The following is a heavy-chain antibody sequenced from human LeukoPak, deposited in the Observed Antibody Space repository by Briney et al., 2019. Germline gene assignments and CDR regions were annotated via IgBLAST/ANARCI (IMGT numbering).Heavy chain of an antibody. J-gene: IGHJ4*02. CDR2: ISTSGSTI. CDR1: GFTFSSYE. CDR3: ATNSVPEF. D-gene: IGHD4-23*01. V-gene: IGHV3-48*03. Sequence: GGSLRLSCAASGFTFSSYEMNWVRQAPGKGLEWVSYISTSGSTIYYADSVKGRFTISRDNSKNTLYLQMKSLRPEDTAVYYCATNSVPEFWGQGNLVTVSS.